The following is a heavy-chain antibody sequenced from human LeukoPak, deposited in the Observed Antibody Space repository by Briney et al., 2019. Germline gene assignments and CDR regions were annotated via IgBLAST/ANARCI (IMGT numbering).Heavy chain of an antibody. J-gene: IGHJ5*02. D-gene: IGHD3-3*01. CDR3: ARGPNDVWSGYNYTWFDP. CDR2: IIPVFGTA. Sequence: ASVKVSCKASGGTFSRYAISWVRQAAGQGLEWMGGIIPVFGTANYAQKFQGRVTNPTDESTSTAYMALSSLRSEDTAVYYSARGPNDVWSGYNYTWFDPWGEGTLVIVSS. CDR1: GGTFSRYA. V-gene: IGHV1-69*05.